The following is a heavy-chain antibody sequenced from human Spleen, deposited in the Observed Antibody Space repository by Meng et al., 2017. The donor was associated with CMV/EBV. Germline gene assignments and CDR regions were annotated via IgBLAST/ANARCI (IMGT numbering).Heavy chain of an antibody. Sequence: GESLKISCVASGFSFSEAWMSWVRLAPGKGLEWVGRIRKNSDGGTTEYAAPVKGRFIISRDDSKSIAYLQMNSLKTEDTAVYYCTRDSRCSSTSCYILGAFDIWGQGTMVTVSS. CDR3: TRDSRCSSTSCYILGAFDI. V-gene: IGHV3-15*01. D-gene: IGHD2-2*02. J-gene: IGHJ3*02. CDR2: IRKNSDGGTT. CDR1: GFSFSEAW.